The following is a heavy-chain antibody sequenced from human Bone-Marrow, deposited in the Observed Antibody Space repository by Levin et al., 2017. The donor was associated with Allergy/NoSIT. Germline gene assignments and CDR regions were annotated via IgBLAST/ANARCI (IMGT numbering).Heavy chain of an antibody. J-gene: IGHJ2*01. CDR1: GFAFTDYY. V-gene: IGHV1-2*02. CDR3: ARDPAVTRDGYFVL. CDR2: INPNNGAT. D-gene: IGHD4-17*01. Sequence: GESLKISCKASGFAFTDYYMHWVRQAPGQGLEWLGWINPNNGATKYALKFQDRVTMTRDTSISTAYMEFRRLRSDDTAVFYCARDPAVTRDGYFVLWGRGTLVSVSS.